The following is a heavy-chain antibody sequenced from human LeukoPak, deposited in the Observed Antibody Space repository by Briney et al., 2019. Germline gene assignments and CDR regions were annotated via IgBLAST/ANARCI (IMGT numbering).Heavy chain of an antibody. J-gene: IGHJ3*02. V-gene: IGHV3-23*01. CDR3: ARIEWERLGRAFDI. CDR1: GFTFTGYA. CDR2: ISGNGGIT. D-gene: IGHD1-26*01. Sequence: GGSLRLSCAASGFTFTGYAMSWVRQAPGKGLEWVSTISGNGGITYYADSVKGRFTISGDNSKNTLYLQMNSLRAEDMAVYYCARIEWERLGRAFDIWGQGTMVTVSS.